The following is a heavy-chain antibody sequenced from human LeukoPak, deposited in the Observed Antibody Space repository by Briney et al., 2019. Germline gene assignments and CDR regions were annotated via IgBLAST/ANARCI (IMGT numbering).Heavy chain of an antibody. CDR2: ISYSGST. J-gene: IGHJ5*02. D-gene: IGHD6-13*01. V-gene: IGHV4-39*01. Sequence: PSETLSLTCTVSGGSISDTTYYWGCIRQSPGKGLEWIGSISYSGSTYYDPSLKSRVTISVDTSKNRFSLKLTSLTAADTAVYYCARLRFVGSNWYASSGVVNWFDPWGQGTLVTVSS. CDR1: GGSISDTTYY. CDR3: ARLRFVGSNWYASSGVVNWFDP.